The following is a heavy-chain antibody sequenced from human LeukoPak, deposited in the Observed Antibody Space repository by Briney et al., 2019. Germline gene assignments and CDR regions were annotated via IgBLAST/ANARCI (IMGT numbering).Heavy chain of an antibody. D-gene: IGHD3-9*01. CDR2: IYPGDSDT. J-gene: IGHJ5*02. CDR1: GYSFTSYW. V-gene: IGHV5-51*01. CDR3: ARTRRYYDILTGPGANWFDP. Sequence: GESLKISCKGSGYSFTSYWIGWVRQMPGKGLEWMGIIYPGDSDTRYSPSFQGQVTISADKSISTAYLQWSSLKASDTAMYYCARTRRYYDILTGPGANWFDPWGQGTLVTVSS.